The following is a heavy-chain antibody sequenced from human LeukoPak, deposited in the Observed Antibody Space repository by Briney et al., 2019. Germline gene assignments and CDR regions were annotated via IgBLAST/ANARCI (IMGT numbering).Heavy chain of an antibody. D-gene: IGHD2-15*01. Sequence: PGGSLRLSCTVSGLTFSRYTMNWVRQAPGKGLEWVSSISNSGTFIYYADSVKGRFTISRDNAKNSLFLQTNSLRVEDTAVYFCARAVAPAAIEEALNIWGQGTMVTVSS. CDR1: GLTFSRYT. CDR2: ISNSGTFI. J-gene: IGHJ3*02. V-gene: IGHV3-21*01. CDR3: ARAVAPAAIEEALNI.